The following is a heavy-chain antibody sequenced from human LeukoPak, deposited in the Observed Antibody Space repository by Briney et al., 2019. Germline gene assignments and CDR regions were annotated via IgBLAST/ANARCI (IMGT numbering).Heavy chain of an antibody. Sequence: GGSLRLSCAASGFSFSSYEMNWVRQAPGKGLEWVSYISASGTTIYYADSVKGRFTISRDNAEKSLYLQMNSLRAEDTAVYYCTRMYRNGFDYWGQGTLVTVSS. V-gene: IGHV3-48*03. D-gene: IGHD1-1*01. J-gene: IGHJ4*02. CDR2: ISASGTTI. CDR1: GFSFSSYE. CDR3: TRMYRNGFDY.